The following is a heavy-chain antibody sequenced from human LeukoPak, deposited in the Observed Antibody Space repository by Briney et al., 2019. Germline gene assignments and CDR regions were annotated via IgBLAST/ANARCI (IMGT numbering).Heavy chain of an antibody. CDR1: GDSISTYY. V-gene: IGHV4-59*08. D-gene: IGHD6-19*01. Sequence: SETLSPTCTVSGDSISTYYWSWIRQPPGKGLEWIGYINYSGRANYNPSLKSRVIMSVDTSTNQFSLKLSSVTAADTAVYYCARRRGSGPYKDWFDPWGRGTLVTVSS. J-gene: IGHJ5*02. CDR2: INYSGRA. CDR3: ARRRGSGPYKDWFDP.